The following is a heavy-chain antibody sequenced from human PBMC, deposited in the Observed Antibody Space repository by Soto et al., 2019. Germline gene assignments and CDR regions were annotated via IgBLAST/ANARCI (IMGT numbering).Heavy chain of an antibody. CDR3: ARSHSGSYTGEGNYYYYGMDV. CDR2: IDWDDDK. Sequence: SGPTLVNPTQTLTLTCTFSGFSLSTSGMCVSWIRQPPGKALEWLALIDWDDDKYYSTSLKTRLTISKDTSKNQVALTMTNMDPVDTATYYCARSHSGSYTGEGNYYYYGMDVWGQGTTVTVSS. J-gene: IGHJ6*02. V-gene: IGHV2-70*01. D-gene: IGHD1-26*01. CDR1: GFSLSTSGMC.